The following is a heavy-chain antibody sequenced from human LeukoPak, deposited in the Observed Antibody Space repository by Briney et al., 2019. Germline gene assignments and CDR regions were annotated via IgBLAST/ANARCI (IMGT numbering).Heavy chain of an antibody. V-gene: IGHV4-39*07. D-gene: IGHD1-26*01. Sequence: SETLSLTCTVSGGSISSSSYYWGWIRQPPGKGLEWIGSIYYSGSTYYNPSLKSRVTISVDTSKNQFSLKLTSVTAADTAVYYCAREADIVGLPYYFDYWGPGTLVTVSS. J-gene: IGHJ4*02. CDR2: IYYSGST. CDR1: GGSISSSSYY. CDR3: AREADIVGLPYYFDY.